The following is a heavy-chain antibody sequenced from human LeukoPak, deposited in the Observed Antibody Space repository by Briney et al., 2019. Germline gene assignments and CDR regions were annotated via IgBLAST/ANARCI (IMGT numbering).Heavy chain of an antibody. CDR3: ARNVTAGFFDY. CDR1: GSSITSDYF. J-gene: IGHJ4*02. CDR2: IYYSWGM. Sequence: SETLSLTCDVSGSSITSDYFWGWIRQHPGKGLEWIATIYYSWGMFFNPSLKSRVTISLDASKNQYSLKMTSLTAADTAIYYCARNVTAGFFDYWGQGILVTVSS. D-gene: IGHD1-1*01. V-gene: IGHV4-38-2*01.